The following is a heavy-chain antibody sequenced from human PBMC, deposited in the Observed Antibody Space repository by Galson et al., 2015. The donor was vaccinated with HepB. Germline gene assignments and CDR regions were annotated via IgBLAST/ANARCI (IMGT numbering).Heavy chain of an antibody. CDR2: INTNTGNP. Sequence: SVKVSCKASGYTFTSYAMNWVRQAPGQGLEWTGWINTNTGNPTYAQGFTGRFVFSLDTSVSTAYLQISSLKAEDTAVYYCARDLYTRSKYWYFDLWGRGTLVTVSS. V-gene: IGHV7-4-1*02. CDR1: GYTFTSYA. CDR3: ARDLYTRSKYWYFDL. J-gene: IGHJ2*01. D-gene: IGHD3-16*01.